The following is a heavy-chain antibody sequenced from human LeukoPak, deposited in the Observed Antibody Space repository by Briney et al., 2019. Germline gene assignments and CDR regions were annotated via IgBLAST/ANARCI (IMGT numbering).Heavy chain of an antibody. Sequence: SETLSLTCTVSGGSISSYYWSWIRQPAGKGLEWIGRIYTSGSTNYNPSLKSRVTMSVDTSKNQFSLKLSSVTAADTAVYYCARAANTATGTPTLAIDYWGQGTLVTVSS. CDR1: GGSISSYY. CDR3: ARAANTATGTPTLAIDY. V-gene: IGHV4-4*07. D-gene: IGHD6-13*01. CDR2: IYTSGST. J-gene: IGHJ4*02.